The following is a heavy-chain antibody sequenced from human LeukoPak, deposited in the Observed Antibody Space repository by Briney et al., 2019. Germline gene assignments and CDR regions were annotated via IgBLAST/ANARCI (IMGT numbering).Heavy chain of an antibody. CDR3: TRGDSSSKIGY. Sequence: PGGSLRLSCAASGFTFRGYWMSWARQAPGKGLEWVANIKEDGSEKYYVDSVKGRFTISRDNAKNSLNLQMDSLRVEDTAVYYCTRGDSSSKIGYWGQGTLVTVSS. D-gene: IGHD6-6*01. CDR2: IKEDGSEK. V-gene: IGHV3-7*01. CDR1: GFTFRGYW. J-gene: IGHJ4*02.